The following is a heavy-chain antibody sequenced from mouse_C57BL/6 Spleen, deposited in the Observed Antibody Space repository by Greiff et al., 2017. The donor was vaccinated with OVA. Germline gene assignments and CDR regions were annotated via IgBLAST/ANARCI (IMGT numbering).Heavy chain of an antibody. J-gene: IGHJ1*03. V-gene: IGHV1-4*01. CDR2: INPSSGYT. D-gene: IGHD1-1*01. Sequence: VQLVESGAELARPGASVKMSCKASGYTFTSYTMHWVKQRPGQGLEWIGYINPSSGYTKYNQKFKDKATLTADKSSSTAYMQLSSLTSEDSAVYYCANYGSSYGYFDVWGTGTTVTVSS. CDR1: GYTFTSYT. CDR3: ANYGSSYGYFDV.